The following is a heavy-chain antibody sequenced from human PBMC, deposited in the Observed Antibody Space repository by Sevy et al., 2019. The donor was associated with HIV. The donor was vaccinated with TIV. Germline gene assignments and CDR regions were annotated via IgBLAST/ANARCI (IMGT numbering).Heavy chain of an antibody. V-gene: IGHV3-30*18. J-gene: IGHJ6*02. Sequence: GESLKISCAASGFTFSSYGMHWVRQAPGKGLEWVAVISYDGSNKYYADSVKGRFTISRDNSKNTLYLQMNSLRAEDTAVYYCAKDLSKGDYYYYGMDVWGQGTTVTVSS. CDR1: GFTFSSYG. CDR3: AKDLSKGDYYYYGMDV. D-gene: IGHD3-16*02. CDR2: ISYDGSNK.